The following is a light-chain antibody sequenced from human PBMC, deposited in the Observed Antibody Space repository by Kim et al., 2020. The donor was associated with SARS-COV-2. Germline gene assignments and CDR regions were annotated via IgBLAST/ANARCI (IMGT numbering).Light chain of an antibody. V-gene: IGLV3-21*04. CDR3: QVWDSSSDHLV. J-gene: IGLJ3*02. Sequence: SYELTQPPSVSVAPGKTARITCGGNNIGSKSVHWYQQKPGQAPVLVIYYDSDRPSGIPERFTGSNSENTATLTISRVEAGDESDYYCQVWDSSSDHLVFGGGAQLAVL. CDR1: NIGSKS. CDR2: YDS.